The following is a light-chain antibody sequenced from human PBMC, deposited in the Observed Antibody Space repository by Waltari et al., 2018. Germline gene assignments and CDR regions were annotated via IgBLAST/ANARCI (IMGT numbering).Light chain of an antibody. CDR3: QHYVRLPAA. V-gene: IGKV3-20*01. Sequence: EIVLTQSPGTLSLSPGERATLSCRASQSVSRALAWYQQKPGQAPRLLIYGTANRATGIQDRCRGGGSGTDCSLTISRLEPEEVAVYFCQHYVRLPAAFGQGTKVEIK. CDR2: GTA. J-gene: IGKJ1*01. CDR1: QSVSRA.